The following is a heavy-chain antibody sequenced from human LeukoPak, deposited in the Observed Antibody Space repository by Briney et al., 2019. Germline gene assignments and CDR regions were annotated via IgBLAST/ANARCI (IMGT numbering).Heavy chain of an antibody. CDR3: ARGSGSSSPYYFDY. D-gene: IGHD6-13*01. Sequence: ETLSLTCSVWGGFLSTYYGSWLREPPGKGLEWSGYIYYSGTTNFNPSHKSRVTMSVDTSKNQFSLKLSSVTAADTAVYYCARGSGSSSPYYFDYWGQGTLVSVSS. CDR1: GGFLSTYY. J-gene: IGHJ4*02. CDR2: IYYSGTT. V-gene: IGHV4-59*13.